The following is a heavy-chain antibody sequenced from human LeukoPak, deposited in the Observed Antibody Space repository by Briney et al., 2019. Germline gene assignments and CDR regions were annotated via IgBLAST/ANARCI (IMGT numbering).Heavy chain of an antibody. Sequence: GGSLRLSCAASGFTFSSYSMNWVRQAPGKGLEWVSSISSSSSYIYYADSVKGRFTISRDNAKNSLYLQMNSLRAEDTAVYYCARDLGQWLVPDFDYWGQGTLVTVSS. CDR1: GFTFSSYS. CDR3: ARDLGQWLVPDFDY. CDR2: ISSSSSYI. J-gene: IGHJ4*02. V-gene: IGHV3-21*01. D-gene: IGHD6-19*01.